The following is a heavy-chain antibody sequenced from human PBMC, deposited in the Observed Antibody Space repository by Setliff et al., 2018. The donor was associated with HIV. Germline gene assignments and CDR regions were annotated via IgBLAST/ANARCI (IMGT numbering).Heavy chain of an antibody. V-gene: IGHV4-38-2*01. D-gene: IGHD2-15*01. CDR2: INHSGSI. J-gene: IGHJ6*02. Sequence: PSETLSLTCAVSGYSISSGYYWGWIRQPPGKGLEWIGEINHSGSITYNPSLKSRFNMSLDTSKNQFSLKLSSVTAADTAVYYCARLGVVAAGYYGMDVWGQGTTVTVSS. CDR3: ARLGVVAAGYYGMDV. CDR1: GYSISSGYY.